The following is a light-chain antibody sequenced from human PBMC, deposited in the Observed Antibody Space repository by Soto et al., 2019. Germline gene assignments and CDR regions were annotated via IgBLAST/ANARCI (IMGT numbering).Light chain of an antibody. J-gene: IGKJ4*01. CDR3: QEYNNWPPLP. CDR2: GAS. Sequence: EIVMTQSPATLSVSPGERATLSCRASQSVNISLAWFQQKPGQAPRLLIYGASTRATGIPARFSGSGSGREFTHTISSLQSEDFALYPGQEYNNWPPLPFGGGTKVEIK. CDR1: QSVNIS. V-gene: IGKV3-15*01.